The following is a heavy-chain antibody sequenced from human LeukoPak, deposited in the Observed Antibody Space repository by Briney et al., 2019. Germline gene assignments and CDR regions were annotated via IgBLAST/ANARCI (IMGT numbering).Heavy chain of an antibody. CDR2: IYYTGST. CDR1: GDSATSGGYY. CDR3: ARSGLYYPGSGSFDY. D-gene: IGHD3-10*01. Sequence: SETLSLTCTVSGDSATSGGYYWNWIRQHPAKGLEWIGYIYYTGSTNYNPSLKSRINISADTSKNQFSLKLKSVTAADTAIYYCARSGLYYPGSGSFDYWGQGALVTVSS. J-gene: IGHJ4*02. V-gene: IGHV4-31*03.